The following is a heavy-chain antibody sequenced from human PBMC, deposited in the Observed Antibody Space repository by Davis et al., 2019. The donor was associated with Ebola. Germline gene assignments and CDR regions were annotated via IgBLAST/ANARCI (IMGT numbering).Heavy chain of an antibody. Sequence: ASVKVSCKASGYTFTSYAMHWVRQAPGQGLEWMGWISAYNGNTNYAQKLQGRVTMTTDTSTSTAYMELRSLRSDDTAVYYCASRYSGSYYLTAFDIWGQGTMVTVSS. CDR2: ISAYNGNT. D-gene: IGHD1-26*01. CDR3: ASRYSGSYYLTAFDI. J-gene: IGHJ3*02. CDR1: GYTFTSYA. V-gene: IGHV1-18*01.